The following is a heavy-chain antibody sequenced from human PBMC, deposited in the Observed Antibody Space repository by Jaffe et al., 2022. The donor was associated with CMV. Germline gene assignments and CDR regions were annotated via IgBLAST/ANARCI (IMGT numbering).Heavy chain of an antibody. CDR3: ARALTITYLDY. Sequence: QVQLVQSGAEVKKPGASVKVSCKASGYTFTIGYYIHWVRQAPGQGLEWMGWINPNSGVTNYAQKFQGRVTMTRDTSISTAYMEMSRLTSDDTAVYFCARALTITYLDYWGQGTLVTVSS. CDR2: INPNSGVT. CDR1: GYTFTIGYY. D-gene: IGHD1-1*01. V-gene: IGHV1-2*02. J-gene: IGHJ4*02.